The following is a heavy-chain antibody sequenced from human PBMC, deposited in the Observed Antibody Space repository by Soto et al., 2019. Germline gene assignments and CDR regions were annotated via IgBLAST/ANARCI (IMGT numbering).Heavy chain of an antibody. CDR1: GFTFSSYA. CDR3: AKDRDIVVVPGWFDP. D-gene: IGHD2-2*01. CDR2: ISGSGGST. J-gene: IGHJ5*02. Sequence: GGSLRLSCAASGFTFSSYAMSWVRQAPGKGLEWVSAISGSGGSTYYADSVKGRFTISRDNSKNTLYLQMNSLRAEDTAVYYCAKDRDIVVVPGWFDPWGQGTLVTVSS. V-gene: IGHV3-23*01.